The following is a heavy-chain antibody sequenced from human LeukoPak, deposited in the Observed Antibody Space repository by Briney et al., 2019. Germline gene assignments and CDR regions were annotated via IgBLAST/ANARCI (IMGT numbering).Heavy chain of an antibody. V-gene: IGHV1-69*05. CDR1: GGTFSSYA. CDR3: ARGITIFGVVTKGAFDI. D-gene: IGHD3-3*01. CDR2: IIPIFGTA. J-gene: IGHJ3*02. Sequence: SVKISCQASGGTFSSYAISWVRQAPGQGLEWMGGIIPIFGTANYAQKFQGRVTITTDESTSTAYMELSSLRSEDTAVYYCARGITIFGVVTKGAFDIWGQGTMVSVSS.